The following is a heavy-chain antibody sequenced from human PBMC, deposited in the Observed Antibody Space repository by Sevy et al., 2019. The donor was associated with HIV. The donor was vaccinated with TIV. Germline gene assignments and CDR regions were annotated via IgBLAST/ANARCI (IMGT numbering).Heavy chain of an antibody. V-gene: IGHV4-34*01. Sequence: SETLSLTCAVYGGSFSGYYWSWIRQPPGKGLEWIGEINHSGSTNYNPSLKSPVTISVDTSKNQFSLKLSSVTAADTAVYYCARGNFVEMATIGGPSYYYYGMDVWGQGTTVTVSS. J-gene: IGHJ6*02. D-gene: IGHD5-12*01. CDR2: INHSGST. CDR3: ARGNFVEMATIGGPSYYYYGMDV. CDR1: GGSFSGYY.